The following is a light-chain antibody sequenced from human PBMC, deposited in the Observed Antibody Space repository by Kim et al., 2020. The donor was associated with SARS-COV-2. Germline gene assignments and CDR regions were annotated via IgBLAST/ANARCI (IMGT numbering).Light chain of an antibody. V-gene: IGLV1-44*01. CDR1: GSNIGTTT. J-gene: IGLJ2*01. Sequence: QSVLTPPPSASATPGQRVTISCYGSGSNIGTTTVNWYQQIPGTAPKLLIYGNERRPSGVPARFSGSKSGTAASLAISGLQSDDEADYYCAVWDDGLDGLVFGGGTQLTVL. CDR3: AVWDDGLDGLV. CDR2: GNE.